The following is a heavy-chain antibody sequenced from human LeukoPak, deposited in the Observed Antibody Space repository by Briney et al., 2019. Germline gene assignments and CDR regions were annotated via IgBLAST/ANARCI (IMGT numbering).Heavy chain of an antibody. CDR3: ARDRDDYGDYDDAFDI. V-gene: IGHV4-59*01. CDR2: IYYSGST. J-gene: IGHJ3*02. CDR1: GGSISSYY. D-gene: IGHD4-17*01. Sequence: PSETLSLTCTVSGGSISSYYWSWIRQPPGKGLEWIGYIYYSGSTNYNPSLKSRVTISVDTSKNQFSLKLSSVTAADTAVYYCARDRDDYGDYDDAFDIWGQGTMVTVSS.